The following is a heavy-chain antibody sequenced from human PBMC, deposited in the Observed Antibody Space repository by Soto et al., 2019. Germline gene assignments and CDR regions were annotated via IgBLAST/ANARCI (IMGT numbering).Heavy chain of an antibody. J-gene: IGHJ4*02. CDR1: GFTFSSYA. CDR3: ARRGSGSYYDY. D-gene: IGHD1-26*01. Sequence: EVQLLESGGGLVQPGGSLRLSCAASGFTFSSYAMRWVRQAPGKGMEWVSAISGSGGSTYYADSVKGRFTISRDNSKNTLYLQMNSLRAEDTAVYYCARRGSGSYYDYWGQGTLVTVSS. V-gene: IGHV3-23*01. CDR2: ISGSGGST.